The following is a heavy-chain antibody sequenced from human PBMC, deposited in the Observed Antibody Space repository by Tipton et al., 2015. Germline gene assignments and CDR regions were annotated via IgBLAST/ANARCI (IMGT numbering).Heavy chain of an antibody. V-gene: IGHV4-31*03. Sequence: TLSLTCSVSGDSLSRGTYYWTWIRQHPGKGLEWIGYIYYSATTYYNPSLKSRPTISLDRSKSHFSLQLSSVTAADTAVYYCARSGDTYFDYWGQGTLVTVSS. CDR3: ARSGDTYFDY. D-gene: IGHD5-18*01. CDR2: IYYSATT. CDR1: GDSLSRGTYY. J-gene: IGHJ4*02.